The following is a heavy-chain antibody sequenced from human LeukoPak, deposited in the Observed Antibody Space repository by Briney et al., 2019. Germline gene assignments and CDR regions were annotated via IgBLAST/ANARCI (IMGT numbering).Heavy chain of an antibody. CDR3: ARDLGYSFDY. Sequence: ETLSLTCAVYGGSFSGYYWSWVRQAPGKGLVWVSRIHSDGTTTTYADSVKGRFTISRDNAKNTLYLQMNSLRAEDSAVYYCARDLGYSFDYLGPGTLVTVSS. D-gene: IGHD5-18*01. J-gene: IGHJ4*02. V-gene: IGHV3-74*01. CDR1: GGSFSGYY. CDR2: IHSDGTTT.